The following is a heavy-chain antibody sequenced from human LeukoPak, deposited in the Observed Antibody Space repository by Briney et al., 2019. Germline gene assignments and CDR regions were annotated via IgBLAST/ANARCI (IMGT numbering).Heavy chain of an antibody. J-gene: IGHJ4*02. Sequence: GGSLRLSCAASGFTFSSYWMNWARQAPGMGLVWVSRLPPDELGIIYADSVKGRFTVSRDNAKNTVYLQMNNLRVDDTAMYYCVGTIASRGSEYWGQGALVTVSS. CDR1: GFTFSSYW. CDR3: VGTIASRGSEY. D-gene: IGHD6-6*01. V-gene: IGHV3-74*01. CDR2: LPPDELGI.